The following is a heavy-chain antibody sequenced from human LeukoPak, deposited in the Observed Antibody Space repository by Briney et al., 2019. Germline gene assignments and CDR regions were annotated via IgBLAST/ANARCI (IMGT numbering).Heavy chain of an antibody. D-gene: IGHD3-22*01. CDR1: GYTFTNYY. Sequence: ASVKVSCKASGYTFTNYYIHWVRQAPGQGLEWMGIINPSGGSTSYAQKFQGRVTMTSDTSTSTAYMELSRLRSDDTAVYYCATYYYDSSGYSTPGAFDIWGQGTMVTVSS. V-gene: IGHV1-46*01. CDR2: INPSGGST. CDR3: ATYYYDSSGYSTPGAFDI. J-gene: IGHJ3*02.